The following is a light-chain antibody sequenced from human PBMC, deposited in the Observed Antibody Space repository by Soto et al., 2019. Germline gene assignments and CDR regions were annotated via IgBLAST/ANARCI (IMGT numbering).Light chain of an antibody. CDR3: CSYAGSYTLV. CDR1: SSDVGGYDS. J-gene: IGLJ2*01. CDR2: AVS. V-gene: IGLV2-11*01. Sequence: QSALTQPRSVSGSPGQSVTISCTGTSSDVGGYDSVSWYQQHPGKAPKLMIYAVSKRLSGVPDRFSGSKSGNTASLTISGLQAEDEADYYCCSYAGSYTLVFGGGTQLTVL.